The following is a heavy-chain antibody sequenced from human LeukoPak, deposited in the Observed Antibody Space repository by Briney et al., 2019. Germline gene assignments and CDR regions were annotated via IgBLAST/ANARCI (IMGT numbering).Heavy chain of an antibody. Sequence: PSETLSLTCTVSGGSISSYYWSWIRQPPGKGLEWIGYIYYSGSTNYNPSLKSRVTISVDTSKNQFSLKLSSVTAADTAVYYCARSIVPAAMLDYWGQGTLVTVSS. CDR3: ARSIVPAAMLDY. J-gene: IGHJ4*02. D-gene: IGHD2-2*01. CDR1: GGSISSYY. V-gene: IGHV4-59*01. CDR2: IYYSGST.